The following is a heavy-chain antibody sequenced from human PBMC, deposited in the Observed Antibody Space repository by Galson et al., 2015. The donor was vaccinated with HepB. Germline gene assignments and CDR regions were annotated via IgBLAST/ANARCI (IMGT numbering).Heavy chain of an antibody. CDR3: ARVASDYGSGSYKAPPDY. V-gene: IGHV3-20*04. J-gene: IGHJ4*02. Sequence: SLRLSCAASGFTFDDYGMSWVRQAPGKGLEWVSGINKNGATRGYADSVKGRFTISRDNAKNSLYLQMSSLTAGDTALYYCARVASDYGSGSYKAPPDYWGQGTLVTVSS. CDR2: INKNGATR. CDR1: GFTFDDYG. D-gene: IGHD3-10*01.